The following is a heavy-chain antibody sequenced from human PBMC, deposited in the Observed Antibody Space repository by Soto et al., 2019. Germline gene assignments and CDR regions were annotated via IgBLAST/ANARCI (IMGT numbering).Heavy chain of an antibody. CDR2: ISAYNGNT. D-gene: IGHD1-20*01. CDR1: AYTFTSYV. CDR3: ATVPPRETGMSFYYFDY. J-gene: IGHJ4*02. Sequence: ASVKVSCKASAYTFTSYVISWVRQAPGQGLEWMGWISAYNGNTNYAQKLQGRVTMTTDTSTSTAYMELGSLRSYDTAVYSCATVPPRETGMSFYYFDYWGQRTLVIVAS. V-gene: IGHV1-18*01.